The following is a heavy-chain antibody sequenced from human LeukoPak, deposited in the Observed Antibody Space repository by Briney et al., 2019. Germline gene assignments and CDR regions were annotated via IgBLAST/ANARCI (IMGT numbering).Heavy chain of an antibody. Sequence: GESLKISCKGSGYSFSSYWIGWVRQMPGKGLEWMGIIDPRDSDTRYSPSFQGQVTISADKSISTAYLQWSSLKASDTAMYYCARHNPPAMAQPDYWGQGTLVTVSS. CDR1: GYSFSSYW. CDR3: ARHNPPAMAQPDY. J-gene: IGHJ4*02. CDR2: IDPRDSDT. D-gene: IGHD5-18*01. V-gene: IGHV5-51*01.